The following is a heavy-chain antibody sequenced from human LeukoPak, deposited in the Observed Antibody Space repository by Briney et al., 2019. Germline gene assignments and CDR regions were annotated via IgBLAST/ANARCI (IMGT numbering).Heavy chain of an antibody. D-gene: IGHD6-13*01. CDR2: ISGSGGST. CDR1: GFTFSSYG. CDR3: ARYIAAALINWFDP. Sequence: PGGTLRLSCAASGFTFSSYGMSWVRQAPGKGLEWVSAISGSGGSTYYADSVKGRFTISRDNSKNTLYLQMNSLRAEDTAVYYYARYIAAALINWFDPWGQGTLVTVSS. J-gene: IGHJ5*02. V-gene: IGHV3-23*01.